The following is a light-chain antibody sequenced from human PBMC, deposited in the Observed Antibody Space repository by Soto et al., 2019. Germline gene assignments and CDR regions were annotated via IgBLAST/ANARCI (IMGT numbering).Light chain of an antibody. CDR2: GAS. J-gene: IGKJ1*01. V-gene: IGKV3-15*01. CDR3: QQYNNWPKT. Sequence: EIVMTQCPATLSVSPGERATLSCRASQSVSSNLAWYQQKPGQAPRLLINGASTRATGIPARFSGSGSGTEFTLTISSLQSEDFAVYYCQQYNNWPKTFGQGTKVDIK. CDR1: QSVSSN.